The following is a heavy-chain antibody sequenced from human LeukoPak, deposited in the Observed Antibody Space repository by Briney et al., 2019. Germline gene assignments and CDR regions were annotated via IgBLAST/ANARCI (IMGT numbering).Heavy chain of an antibody. V-gene: IGHV4-38-2*02. D-gene: IGHD3-22*01. J-gene: IGHJ4*02. CDR3: ARALYYYETSGYTFDS. Sequence: SETLSLTCSVSNSSISSDYYWGRIRQSPGKGLEWIGSIYHSGTTHYYPSLKNRVSMSIDTSRNQFSLQLNSVTAADTAVYYCARALYYYETSGYTFDSWGQGTLVTVSS. CDR1: NSSISSDYY. CDR2: IYHSGTT.